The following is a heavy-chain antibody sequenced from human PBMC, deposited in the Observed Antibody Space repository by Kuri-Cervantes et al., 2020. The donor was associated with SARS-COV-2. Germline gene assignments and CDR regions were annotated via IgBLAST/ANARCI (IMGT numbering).Heavy chain of an antibody. V-gene: IGHV4-31*02. CDR3: ARAGVGDFWSGYYGMDV. CDR2: IYYSGST. CDR1: GGSISSGGYY. D-gene: IGHD3-3*01. Sequence: SCTVSGGSISSGGYYWSWIRQHPGKGLEWIGYIYYSGSTYYNPSLKSRVTISVDTSKNQFSLKLSSVTAADTAVCYCARAGVGDFWSGYYGMDVWGQGTTVTVSS. J-gene: IGHJ6*02.